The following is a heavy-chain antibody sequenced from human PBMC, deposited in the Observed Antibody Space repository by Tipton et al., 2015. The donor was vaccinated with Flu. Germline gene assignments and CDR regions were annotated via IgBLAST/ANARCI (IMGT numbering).Heavy chain of an antibody. CDR2: ISSSSSYI. V-gene: IGHV3-21*01. CDR1: GFTFSSYS. Sequence: AASGFTFSSYSMNWVRQAPGKGLEWVSSISSSSSYIYYADSVKGRFTISRDNAKNSLYLQMNSLRAEDTAVYYCARAYSYGYVGGYYYYYGMDVWGQGTTVPVSS. CDR3: ARAYSYGYVGGYYYYYGMDV. D-gene: IGHD5-18*01. J-gene: IGHJ6*02.